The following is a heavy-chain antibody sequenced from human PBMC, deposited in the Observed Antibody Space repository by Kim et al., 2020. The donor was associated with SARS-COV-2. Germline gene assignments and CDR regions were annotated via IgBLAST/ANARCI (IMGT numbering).Heavy chain of an antibody. J-gene: IGHJ6*02. V-gene: IGHV5-51*01. D-gene: IGHD1-26*01. CDR2: DT. Sequence: DTRYSPSFQGQVTSSADKSISTAYLQWSSLKASDTAMYYCARQREEGMDVWGQGTTVTVSS. CDR3: ARQREEGMDV.